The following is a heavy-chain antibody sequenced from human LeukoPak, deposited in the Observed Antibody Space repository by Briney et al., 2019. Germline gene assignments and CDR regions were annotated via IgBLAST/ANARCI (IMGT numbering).Heavy chain of an antibody. CDR3: AGSPTVLRYFDWLPQH. V-gene: IGHV4-34*01. Sequence: SETLSLTCAVYGGSFSGYYWSWIRQPPGKGLEWIGEINHSGSTNYNPSLKSRVTISVDTSKNQFSLKLSSVTAADTAVYYCAGSPTVLRYFDWLPQHWGQGTLVTVSS. CDR1: GGSFSGYY. CDR2: INHSGST. J-gene: IGHJ4*02. D-gene: IGHD3-9*01.